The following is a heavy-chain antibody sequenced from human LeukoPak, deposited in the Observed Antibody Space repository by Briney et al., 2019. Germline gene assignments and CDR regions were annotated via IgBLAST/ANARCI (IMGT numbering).Heavy chain of an antibody. Sequence: GRSLRLYCAASGFTFDDYAMHWVRQAPGKGLEWVSGISWNSGSIGYADSVKGRFTISRDNAKNSLYLQMNSLRAEDTALYYCAKDTTGYFDYWGQGTLVTVSS. CDR2: ISWNSGSI. D-gene: IGHD3-22*01. V-gene: IGHV3-9*01. CDR3: AKDTTGYFDY. J-gene: IGHJ4*02. CDR1: GFTFDDYA.